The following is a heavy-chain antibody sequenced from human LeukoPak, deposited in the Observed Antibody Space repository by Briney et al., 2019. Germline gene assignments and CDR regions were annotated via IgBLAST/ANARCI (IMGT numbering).Heavy chain of an antibody. V-gene: IGHV1-46*01. J-gene: IGHJ4*02. CDR2: INPSGGST. CDR3: ATDQGYGGTAFDY. CDR1: GYNFTSYY. Sequence: ASVKVSCKASGYNFTSYYMHWVRQAPGQGLEWMGIINPSGGSTSYAQKFQGRVTMTRDTSTSTLYMELSSLRSEDTAVYYCATDQGYGGTAFDYWGQGTLVTVSS. D-gene: IGHD4-23*01.